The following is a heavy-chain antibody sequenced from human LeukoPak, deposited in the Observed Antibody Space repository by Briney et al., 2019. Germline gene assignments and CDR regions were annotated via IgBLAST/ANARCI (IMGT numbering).Heavy chain of an antibody. CDR2: IYYRGST. V-gene: IGHV4-59*01. Sequence: SETLSLTCTVSGGSINNYYWSWIRQPPGKGLELIGYIYYRGSTNHNPSLKSRVTFSVDTSKNQFSLKLNSVTAADTAVYYCARGGDYGDLRYFDYWGQGTLVTVSS. J-gene: IGHJ4*02. CDR3: ARGGDYGDLRYFDY. CDR1: GGSINNYY. D-gene: IGHD4-17*01.